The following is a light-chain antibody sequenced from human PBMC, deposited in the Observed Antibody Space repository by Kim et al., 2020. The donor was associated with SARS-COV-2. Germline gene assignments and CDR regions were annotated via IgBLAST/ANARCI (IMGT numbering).Light chain of an antibody. V-gene: IGKV3-20*01. CDR3: QQYALSPRT. CDR1: QTVPSGY. J-gene: IGKJ1*01. CDR2: GAS. Sequence: SPGERAPLSCRASQTVPSGYLAWYQQKPGQAPRLLIYGASSRATGIPDRFSGSGSGTDFTLTISTLETEDFAVYYCQQYALSPRTFGQGTKVDIK.